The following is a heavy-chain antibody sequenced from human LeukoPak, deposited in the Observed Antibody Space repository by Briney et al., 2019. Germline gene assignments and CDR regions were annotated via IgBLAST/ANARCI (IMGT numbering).Heavy chain of an antibody. CDR3: AKEASGYGYYFDY. J-gene: IGHJ4*02. CDR1: GFTFSSFA. D-gene: IGHD3-10*01. Sequence: GGSLRLSCAVPGFTFSSFAMSWVRQAPGKGLEWVSVISDSGGTTFYADSVKGRFTISRDNSKNTLYLQMSSLRAEDTAVYYCAKEASGYGYYFDYWGQGTLVTVSS. V-gene: IGHV3-23*01. CDR2: ISDSGGTT.